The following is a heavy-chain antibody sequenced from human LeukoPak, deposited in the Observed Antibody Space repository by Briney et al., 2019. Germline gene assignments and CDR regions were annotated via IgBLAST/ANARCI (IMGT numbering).Heavy chain of an antibody. CDR3: TTGAPFVVVPAAIDY. V-gene: IGHV3-15*01. J-gene: IGHJ4*02. CDR2: IKSKTDGGTT. CDR1: GFTFSNAW. Sequence: GGSLRLSCAASGFTFSNAWVSWVRQAPGKGLEWVGRIKSKTDGGTTDYAAPVKGRFTISRDDSKNTLYLQINSLKTEDTAVYYCTTGAPFVVVPAAIDYWGQGTLVTVSS. D-gene: IGHD2-2*01.